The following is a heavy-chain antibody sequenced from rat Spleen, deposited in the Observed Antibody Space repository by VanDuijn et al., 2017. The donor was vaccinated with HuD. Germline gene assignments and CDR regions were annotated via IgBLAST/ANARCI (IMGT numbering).Heavy chain of an antibody. Sequence: QVQLKESGPGLVQPSQTLSLTCTVSGFSVTGNSVNWVRQRPGKGLEWMGAIWSSGITDYDSALKPRLSISRDISKNQVFLKMNSLQTEDTAIYFCTRTYGGYTSHWFAYWGQGTLVTVSP. CDR3: TRTYGGYTSHWFAY. CDR2: IWSSGIT. CDR1: GFSVTGNS. J-gene: IGHJ3*01. D-gene: IGHD1-11*01. V-gene: IGHV2-1*01.